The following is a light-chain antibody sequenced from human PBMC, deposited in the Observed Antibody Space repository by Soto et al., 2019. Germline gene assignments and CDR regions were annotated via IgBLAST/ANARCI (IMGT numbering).Light chain of an antibody. CDR3: QQSYSPLYT. CDR2: AAS. J-gene: IGKJ2*01. Sequence: DIQMTQSPASLSASVGDRVTITCRASQTIIRYLNWYQQKPGKAPKLLIYAASNLQSGVPPRFNGSGSGTDFTLSISSLQPEDFATYFCQQSYSPLYTFGQGTKVEIK. V-gene: IGKV1-39*01. CDR1: QTIIRY.